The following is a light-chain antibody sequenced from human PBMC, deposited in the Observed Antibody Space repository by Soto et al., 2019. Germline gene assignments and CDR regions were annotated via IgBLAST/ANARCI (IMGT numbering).Light chain of an antibody. J-gene: IGKJ1*01. CDR3: QQYDNWPWT. CDR1: QSVSSD. V-gene: IGKV3-15*01. CDR2: GAS. Sequence: EIVLTQSPVTLSVSLGERATLSCRASQSVSSDLAWYQHKPGQAPRLLIYGASRRATGFPARFSGSGSGTDFTLTISSRQSEDFAVYYCQQYDNWPWTFGQGTKVDIK.